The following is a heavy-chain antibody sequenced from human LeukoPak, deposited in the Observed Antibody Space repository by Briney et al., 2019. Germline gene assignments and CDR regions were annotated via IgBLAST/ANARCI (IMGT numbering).Heavy chain of an antibody. V-gene: IGHV3-21*01. CDR2: IISSIGYI. Sequence: GGSLRLSCAASGFTFSSYSMSWVCQAPGEGVEWVSSIISSIGYINYADSLKGRFTISRDNAKNSLYLQMNILRAEDTAVYYCARVWSPPYTSSWPYYFDYWGQGTLVTVSS. CDR3: ARVWSPPYTSSWPYYFDY. J-gene: IGHJ4*02. D-gene: IGHD6-13*01. CDR1: GFTFSSYS.